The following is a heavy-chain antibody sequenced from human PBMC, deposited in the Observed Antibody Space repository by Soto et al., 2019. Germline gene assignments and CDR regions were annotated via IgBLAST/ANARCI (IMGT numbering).Heavy chain of an antibody. CDR1: GFTFSNAW. CDR2: IKSKTDGGTT. D-gene: IGHD3-22*01. Sequence: GGSLRLSCAASGFTFSNAWMSWVRQAPGKGLEWVGRIKSKTDGGTTDYAAPVKCRFTISRDDSKNTLYLQMNSLKTEDTAVYYCTENYDSSGYYYYWGQGTLVTVSS. CDR3: TENYDSSGYYYY. V-gene: IGHV3-15*01. J-gene: IGHJ4*02.